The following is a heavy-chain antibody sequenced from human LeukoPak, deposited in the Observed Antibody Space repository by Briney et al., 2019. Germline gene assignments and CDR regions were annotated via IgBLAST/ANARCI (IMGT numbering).Heavy chain of an antibody. J-gene: IGHJ3*02. V-gene: IGHV4-59*01. D-gene: IGHD4/OR15-4a*01. CDR1: GGSISSYY. Sequence: SETLSLTCTVSGGSISSYYWSWIRQPPGKGLEWIGYIYYSGSTNYNPSLKSRVTISVDTSKNQFSLKLSSVTAADTAVYYCARARVRAFDIWGQGTMVTVSS. CDR2: IYYSGST. CDR3: ARARVRAFDI.